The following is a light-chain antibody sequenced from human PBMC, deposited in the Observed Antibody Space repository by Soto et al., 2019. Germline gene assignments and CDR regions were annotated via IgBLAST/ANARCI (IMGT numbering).Light chain of an antibody. Sequence: SYELTQPPSVSVSPGQTARITCSGDALPKQYAYWYQQKPCQAPVLVIYKDSERPSGIPERFSGSSSGTTVTLTISGVQAEDEADYYCQSADSSGTYDVVFGGGTKLTVL. CDR2: KDS. CDR1: ALPKQY. CDR3: QSADSSGTYDVV. V-gene: IGLV3-25*03. J-gene: IGLJ2*01.